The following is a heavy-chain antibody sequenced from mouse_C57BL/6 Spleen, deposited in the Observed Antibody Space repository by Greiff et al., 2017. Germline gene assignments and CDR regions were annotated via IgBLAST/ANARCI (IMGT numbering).Heavy chain of an antibody. J-gene: IGHJ1*03. Sequence: QVQLQQPGAELVRPGSSVKLSCKASGYTFTSYWMDWVKQRPGQGLEWIGNIYPSDSETHYNQKFKDKATLTVDNSSSTAYMQLSSLTSEDSAVYYCARNYGGWYFGVWGTGTTVTVSS. V-gene: IGHV1-61*01. CDR1: GYTFTSYW. CDR2: IYPSDSET. CDR3: ARNYGGWYFGV. D-gene: IGHD1-1*01.